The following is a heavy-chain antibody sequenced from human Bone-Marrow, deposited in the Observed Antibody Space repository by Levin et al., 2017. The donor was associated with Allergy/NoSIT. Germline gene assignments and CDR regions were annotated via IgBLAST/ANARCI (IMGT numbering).Heavy chain of an antibody. J-gene: IGHJ4*02. CDR1: GFTFSDYW. CDR3: VRGGGDYGSW. Sequence: GGSLRLSCEASGFTFSDYWMSWVRQPSGNGLEWVARINKGRNEISYVDSVKGRFTISRDDGKKSLYLQMNSLRVEDTAVYYCVRGGGDYGSWWGQGALVTVSS. CDR2: INKGRNEI. V-gene: IGHV3-7*03. D-gene: IGHD3-10*01.